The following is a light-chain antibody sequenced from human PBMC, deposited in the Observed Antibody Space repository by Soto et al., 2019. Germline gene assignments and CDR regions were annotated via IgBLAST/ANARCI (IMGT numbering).Light chain of an antibody. V-gene: IGLV1-44*01. CDR1: SSNIGSNT. CDR2: SHN. Sequence: QSVLTQPPSASGTPGQRVTISCSGSSSNIGSNTVNWYQQLPGTAPKLLIYSHNQRPSGVPDRFSVSKSGTSASLAISGLQSEHEADYYCATWDDSLDGYVFGTGTKLTVL. J-gene: IGLJ1*01. CDR3: ATWDDSLDGYV.